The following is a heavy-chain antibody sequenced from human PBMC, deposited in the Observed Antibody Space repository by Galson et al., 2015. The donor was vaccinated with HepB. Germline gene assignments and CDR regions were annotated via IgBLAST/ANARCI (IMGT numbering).Heavy chain of an antibody. CDR1: GFTFSNSA. Sequence: SLRLSCAASGFTFSNSAMNWVRQAPGKGLELVSYISISSTTIYYADSVKGRFTISRDDAKHSLFLQMNSLRAEDTAVYYCARDGWSGIYPYYFDYWGQGTLVTVSS. V-gene: IGHV3-48*04. CDR3: ARDGWSGIYPYYFDY. D-gene: IGHD3-3*01. J-gene: IGHJ4*02. CDR2: ISISSTTI.